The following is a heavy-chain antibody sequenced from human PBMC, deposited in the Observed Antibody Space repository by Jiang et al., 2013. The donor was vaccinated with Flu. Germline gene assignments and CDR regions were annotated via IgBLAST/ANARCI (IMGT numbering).Heavy chain of an antibody. CDR1: GDSISSNTHY. D-gene: IGHD3-10*01. CDR2: IYYTGIT. Sequence: LLKPSETLSLTCFVSGDSISSNTHYWGWIRQPPGKGLEWVGTIYYTGITYSNPSLKSRVTMSVDTSKNQFSLKLTSVTAADTAVYYCARRPNLYDSGSYFDYWGQGALVTVSS. J-gene: IGHJ4*02. V-gene: IGHV4-39*01. CDR3: ARRPNLYDSGSYFDY.